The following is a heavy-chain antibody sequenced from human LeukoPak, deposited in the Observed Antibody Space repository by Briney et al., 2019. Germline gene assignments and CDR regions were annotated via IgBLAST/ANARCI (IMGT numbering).Heavy chain of an antibody. Sequence: GRSLILSCAASGFTFSSYGMHWVRQAPGKGLEWAAVISYDGSNKYYADSVKGRFTISRDNSKNTLYLQMNSLRAEDTAVYYCAKDLVVMKYYFDYWGQGTLVTVSS. D-gene: IGHD3-22*01. CDR3: AKDLVVMKYYFDY. J-gene: IGHJ4*02. CDR1: GFTFSSYG. V-gene: IGHV3-30*18. CDR2: ISYDGSNK.